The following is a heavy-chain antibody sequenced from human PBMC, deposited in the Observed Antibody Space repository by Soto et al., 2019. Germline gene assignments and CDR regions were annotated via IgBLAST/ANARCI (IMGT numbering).Heavy chain of an antibody. J-gene: IGHJ3*02. V-gene: IGHV5-51*01. CDR1: GYSFTSYW. D-gene: IGHD3-22*01. CDR3: ARRGGYYYDSSGHYDAFDI. CDR2: IYPGDSDT. Sequence: GESLKISCKGSGYSFTSYWVGWVRQMPGKGLGWMGIIYPGDSDTRYSPSFQGQVTISADKSISTAYLQWSSLKASDTAMYYCARRGGYYYDSSGHYDAFDIWGQGTMVTVSS.